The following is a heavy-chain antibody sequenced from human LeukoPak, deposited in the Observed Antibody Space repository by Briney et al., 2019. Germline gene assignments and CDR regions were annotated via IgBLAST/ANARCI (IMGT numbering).Heavy chain of an antibody. CDR1: GGSFSGYY. CDR2: INHSGST. J-gene: IGHJ5*02. CDR3: ASFLPYWFDP. Sequence: SGTLSLTCAVYGGSFSGYYWSWIRQPPGKGLEWIGEINHSGSTNYNPSLKSRVTISVDTSKNQFSLKLSSVTAADTAVYYCASFLPYWFDPWGQGTLVTVSS. V-gene: IGHV4-34*01. D-gene: IGHD3-3*01.